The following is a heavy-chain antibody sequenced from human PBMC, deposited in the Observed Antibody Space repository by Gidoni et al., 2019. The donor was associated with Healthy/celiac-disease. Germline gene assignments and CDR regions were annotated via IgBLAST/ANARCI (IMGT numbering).Heavy chain of an antibody. D-gene: IGHD2-15*01. CDR2: INPNSGGT. Sequence: QVQLVQSGAEEKKPGASVQVSCTASGYTFTASSMHWVRQAPGQGLEWMGGINPNSGGTNYAQKLQGRVTMTRDTSISTAYMELSRLRSDDTAVYYCAREARLEDIVVVVAATDDAFDIWGQGTMVTVSS. CDR1: GYTFTASS. J-gene: IGHJ3*02. V-gene: IGHV1-2*02. CDR3: AREARLEDIVVVVAATDDAFDI.